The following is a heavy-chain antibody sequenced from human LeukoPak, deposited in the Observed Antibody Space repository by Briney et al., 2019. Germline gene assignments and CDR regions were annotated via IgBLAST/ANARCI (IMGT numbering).Heavy chain of an antibody. Sequence: SETLSLTCTVSGGSVSSGSYYWSWIRQPPGKGLEWIGYIYYNGSTNYNPSPKSRVTISVDTSKNQFSLKLSSVTAADTAVYYCATRRGYSGYDPWGQGTLVTVSS. D-gene: IGHD5-12*01. CDR2: IYYNGST. CDR3: ATRRGYSGYDP. V-gene: IGHV4-61*01. J-gene: IGHJ5*02. CDR1: GGSVSSGSYY.